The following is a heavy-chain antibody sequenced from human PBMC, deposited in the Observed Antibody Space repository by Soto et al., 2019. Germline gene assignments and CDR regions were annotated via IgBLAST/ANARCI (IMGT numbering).Heavy chain of an antibody. Sequence: GGSLRLSCAASGFTFSSYAMSWVRQAPGKGLEWVSAISGSGGSTYYADSVKGRFTISRDNSKNTLYLQMNSLRAEDTAVYYCAKCLITIFGVVICPYFDYWGQGTLVTVSS. CDR3: AKCLITIFGVVICPYFDY. V-gene: IGHV3-23*01. D-gene: IGHD3-3*01. J-gene: IGHJ4*02. CDR2: ISGSGGST. CDR1: GFTFSSYA.